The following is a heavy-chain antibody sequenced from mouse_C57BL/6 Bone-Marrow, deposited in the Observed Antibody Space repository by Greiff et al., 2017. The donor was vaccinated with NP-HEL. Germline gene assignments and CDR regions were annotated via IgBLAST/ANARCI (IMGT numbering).Heavy chain of an antibody. Sequence: EVQLVESGGGLVKPGGSLKLSCAASGFTFSSYAMSWVRQTPEKRLEWVATISDGGSYTYYPDNVKGRFTISRDNAKNNLYLQMSHLKSEDTAMYYCARDYGSRRSYFDYWGQGTTLTVSS. CDR3: ARDYGSRRSYFDY. CDR1: GFTFSSYA. J-gene: IGHJ2*01. CDR2: ISDGGSYT. V-gene: IGHV5-4*01. D-gene: IGHD1-1*01.